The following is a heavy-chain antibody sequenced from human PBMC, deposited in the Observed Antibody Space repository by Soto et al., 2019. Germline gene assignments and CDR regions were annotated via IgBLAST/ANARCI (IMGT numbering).Heavy chain of an antibody. CDR2: ISYDGSNK. V-gene: IGHV3-30-3*01. CDR3: ASRAYCGGDCYSG. J-gene: IGHJ4*02. Sequence: QVQLVESGGGVVQPGRSLRLSCAASGFTFSSYATHWVRQAPGKGLEWVAVISYDGSNKYYADSVKGRFTISRDNSKNTLYLQMNSLRAEDTAVYYCASRAYCGGDCYSGWGQGTLSPSPQ. D-gene: IGHD2-21*02. CDR1: GFTFSSYA.